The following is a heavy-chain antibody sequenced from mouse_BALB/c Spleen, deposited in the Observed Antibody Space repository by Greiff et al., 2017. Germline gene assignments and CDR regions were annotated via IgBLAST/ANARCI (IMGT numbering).Heavy chain of an antibody. CDR3: ARQGLGIYYGNYGAMDY. V-gene: IGHV3-2*02. CDR1: GYSITSDYA. D-gene: IGHD2-1*01. CDR2: ISYSGST. Sequence: EVHLVESGPGLVKPSQSLSLTCTVTGYSITSDYAWNWIRQFPGNKLEWMGYISYSGSTSYNPSLKSRISITRDTSKNQFFLQLNSVTTEDTATYYCARQGLGIYYGNYGAMDYWGQGTSVTVSS. J-gene: IGHJ4*01.